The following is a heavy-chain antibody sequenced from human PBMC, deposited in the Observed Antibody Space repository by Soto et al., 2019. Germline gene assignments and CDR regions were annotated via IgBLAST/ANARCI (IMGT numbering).Heavy chain of an antibody. V-gene: IGHV1-3*05. CDR2: INAGNGNT. D-gene: IGHD3-3*01. Sequence: QVQLVQSGAEEKRPGASVKVSCKASGYTFTSYAMHWVRQAPGQRLEWMGWINAGNGNTKYSQKFQGRVTITRDTSASTAYMELSSLRSEDTAVYYCARDPESVMYYDFWSGYWFDPWCQGTLVTVSS. J-gene: IGHJ5*02. CDR1: GYTFTSYA. CDR3: ARDPESVMYYDFWSGYWFDP.